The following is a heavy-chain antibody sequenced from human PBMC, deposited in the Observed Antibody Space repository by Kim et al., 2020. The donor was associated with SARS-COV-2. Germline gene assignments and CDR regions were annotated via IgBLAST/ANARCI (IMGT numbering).Heavy chain of an antibody. CDR3: ARDKGYGSGSPPSYYYYYYMDV. J-gene: IGHJ6*03. D-gene: IGHD3-10*01. CDR2: ISAYNGNT. Sequence: LEWMGWISAYNGNTNYAQKLQGRVTMTTDTSTSTAYMELRSLRSDDTAVYYCARDKGYGSGSPPSYYYYYYMDVWGKGTTVTVSS. V-gene: IGHV1-18*01.